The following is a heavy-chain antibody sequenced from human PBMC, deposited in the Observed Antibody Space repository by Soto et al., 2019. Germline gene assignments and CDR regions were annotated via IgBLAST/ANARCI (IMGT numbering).Heavy chain of an antibody. Sequence: GGSLRLSCAASGFTFSSYGMHWVRQAPGKGLEWVAVIWYDGSNKYYADSVKGRFTISRDNSKNTLYLQMNSLRAEDTAVYYCARDRGPLPYYYYGMDVWGQGTTVTVSS. CDR1: GFTFSSYG. CDR3: ARDRGPLPYYYYGMDV. J-gene: IGHJ6*02. CDR2: IWYDGSNK. V-gene: IGHV3-33*01.